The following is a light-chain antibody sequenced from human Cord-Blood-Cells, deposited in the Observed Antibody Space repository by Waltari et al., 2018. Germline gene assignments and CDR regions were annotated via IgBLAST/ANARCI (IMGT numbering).Light chain of an antibody. J-gene: IGLJ2*01. V-gene: IGLV2-14*01. CDR1: SSDVGGYNY. CDR3: SSYTSSSTLV. CDR2: DVS. Sequence: QSALTQPASVSGSPGQSITISCTGTSSDVGGYNYVSWYQQHPGKAPKLMIYDVSKRPSGVSNRFSGSKSGNTASLTISGLQAEDEPDYYCSSYTSSSTLVFGGGTKLTVL.